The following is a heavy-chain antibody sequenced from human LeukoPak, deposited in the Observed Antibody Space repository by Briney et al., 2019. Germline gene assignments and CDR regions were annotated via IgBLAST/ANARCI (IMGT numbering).Heavy chain of an antibody. CDR1: GFTFSSYD. CDR3: ARGYGDYNNNWFDP. V-gene: IGHV3-13*01. J-gene: IGHJ5*02. D-gene: IGHD4-17*01. CDR2: IGTAGDT. Sequence: GGSLRLSCAASGFTFSSYDMHWVRQATGKGLEWVSAIGTAGDTYYPGSVKGRFTISRENAKNSLYLQMNSLRAEDTAVYYYARGYGDYNNNWFDPWGQGTLVIVSS.